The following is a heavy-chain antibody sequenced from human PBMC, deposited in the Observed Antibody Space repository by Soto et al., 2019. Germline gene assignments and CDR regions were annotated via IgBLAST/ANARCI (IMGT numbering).Heavy chain of an antibody. J-gene: IGHJ6*03. D-gene: IGHD4-4*01. V-gene: IGHV3-21*01. CDR1: GFTFSSYS. CDR2: ISSSSSYI. Sequence: GGSLRLSCAASGFTFSSYSMNWVRQAPGKGLEWVSSISSSSSYIYYADSVKGRFTISRDNAKNSLYLQMNSLRAEDTAVYYCARADYSQYYYYYMDVWGKGTTVTVSS. CDR3: ARADYSQYYYYYMDV.